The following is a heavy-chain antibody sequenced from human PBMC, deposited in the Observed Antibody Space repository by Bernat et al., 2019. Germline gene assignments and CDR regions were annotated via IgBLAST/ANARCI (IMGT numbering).Heavy chain of an antibody. CDR2: IWYDGSNK. V-gene: IGHV3-33*01. J-gene: IGHJ6*03. CDR1: GFTFSSYG. CDR3: ARTKQNTRGAAAGTGGSYYYYYYMDV. Sequence: QVQLVESGGGVVQPGRSLRLSCAASGFTFSSYGMHWVRQAPGKGLEWVAVIWYDGSNKYYADSVKGRFTISRDNSKNTLYLQMNSLRAEDTAVYYCARTKQNTRGAAAGTGGSYYYYYYMDVWGKGTTVTVSS. D-gene: IGHD6-13*01.